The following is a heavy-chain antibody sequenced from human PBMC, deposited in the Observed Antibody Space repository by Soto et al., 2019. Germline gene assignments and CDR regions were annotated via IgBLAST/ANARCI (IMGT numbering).Heavy chain of an antibody. Sequence: QVQLQESGPGLVKPSETLSLTCTVSGGSVSSGSYYWSWIRQPPGKGLEWIGYIYYSGSTNYNPSLKSRVTISVDTSKNQFSLKLSSVTAADTAVYYCASTGYSSGWYGRWGQGTLVTVSS. V-gene: IGHV4-61*01. J-gene: IGHJ4*02. CDR3: ASTGYSSGWYGR. CDR2: IYYSGST. CDR1: GGSVSSGSYY. D-gene: IGHD6-19*01.